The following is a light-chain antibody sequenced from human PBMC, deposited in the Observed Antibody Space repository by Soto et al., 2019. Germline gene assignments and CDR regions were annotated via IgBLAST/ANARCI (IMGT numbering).Light chain of an antibody. V-gene: IGKV3-20*01. CDR3: QQYGSSGT. J-gene: IGKJ1*01. CDR1: QSITSNY. CDR2: DAS. Sequence: EIVLTQSPATLSLSPGERATLSCRASQSITSNYLAWYQQKPGQAPRLLIYDASSRATGIPDRFSGSGSGTEFTLTISSLQSEDFAVYYCQQYGSSGTFGQGTKVDI.